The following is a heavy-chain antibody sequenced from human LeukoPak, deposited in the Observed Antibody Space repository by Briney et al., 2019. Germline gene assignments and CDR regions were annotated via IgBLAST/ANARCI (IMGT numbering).Heavy chain of an antibody. J-gene: IGHJ4*02. Sequence: PGGSLRLSCATSGFTFSSYAMSWVRQAPGKGLEWVSNISSRGRYTYYADSVKGRFTISRDNSKNTLYLQMNNLRAEDTAVYYCARASGHPDYWGQGTLVTVSS. CDR2: ISSRGRYT. CDR1: GFTFSSYA. D-gene: IGHD1-14*01. V-gene: IGHV3-23*01. CDR3: ARASGHPDY.